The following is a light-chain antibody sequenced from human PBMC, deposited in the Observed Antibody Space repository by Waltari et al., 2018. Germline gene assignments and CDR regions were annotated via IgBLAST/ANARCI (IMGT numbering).Light chain of an antibody. Sequence: EIVLRQSPATLSLSPGERATLSCKASRSTSPYLAWYQQRPGQAPRLLIYDTSTRAPGIPARFSGSGSVTDFTLTISSLEPEDFAVYYCQQRSNSFTFGPGTRVDI. J-gene: IGKJ3*01. V-gene: IGKV3-11*01. CDR2: DTS. CDR3: QQRSNSFT. CDR1: RSTSPY.